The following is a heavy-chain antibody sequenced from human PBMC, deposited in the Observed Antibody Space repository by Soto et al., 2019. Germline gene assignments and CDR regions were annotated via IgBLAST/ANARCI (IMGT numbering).Heavy chain of an antibody. V-gene: IGHV3-9*01. CDR1: GFNFGNYA. Sequence: EVLLVESGGGLVQPDRPLRLSCEASGFNFGNYAMHWVRQVPGKGLEWVSAISWNSGQLDYADSVRGRFTISRDNGKNSLYPEMNSLRPDDTALYFCAKDKSTGEYSYYRYMDVWGRGTTVIVSS. J-gene: IGHJ6*03. CDR3: AKDKSTGEYSYYRYMDV. CDR2: ISWNSGQL. D-gene: IGHD4-17*01.